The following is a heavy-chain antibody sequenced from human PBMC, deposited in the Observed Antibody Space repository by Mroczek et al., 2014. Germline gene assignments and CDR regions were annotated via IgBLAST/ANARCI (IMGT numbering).Heavy chain of an antibody. CDR3: VRDGRSKWESSES. D-gene: IGHD1-26*01. CDR2: ISSGDVTT. CDR1: GFTFSDYY. Sequence: ESGGGLVKPGESLRLSCAASGFTFSDYYMSWIRQAPGKGLEWVSYISSGDVTTYYADSVRGRFTVSRDNAKNSLYLHMTSLRAEDTAVYYCVRDGRSKWESSESWGQGTLVTVSS. J-gene: IGHJ5*02. V-gene: IGHV3-11*01.